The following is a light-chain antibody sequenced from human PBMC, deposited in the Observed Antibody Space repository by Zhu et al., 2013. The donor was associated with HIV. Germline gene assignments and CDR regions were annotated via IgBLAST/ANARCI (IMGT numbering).Light chain of an antibody. CDR1: SSDVGAYNY. V-gene: IGLV2-11*01. CDR3: QLWDNDSDHPS. Sequence: QSALTQPRSVSGSPGQSVTISCTGTSSDVGAYNYVSWYQQHPGKAPKLILYEVTKRPSGIPERFSGSNSGNTATLTISRVEDGDEADYYCQLWDNDSDHPSFGGGTKLTVL. J-gene: IGLJ2*01. CDR2: EVT.